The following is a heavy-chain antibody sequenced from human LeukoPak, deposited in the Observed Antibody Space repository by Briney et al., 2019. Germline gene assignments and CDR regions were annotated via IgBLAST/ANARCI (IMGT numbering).Heavy chain of an antibody. J-gene: IGHJ4*02. CDR2: ISWNSGSI. D-gene: IGHD4-17*01. CDR3: AKDSSLYGDYDHFDY. V-gene: IGHV3-9*01. Sequence: GGSLRLSCAASGFTFDDYAMHWVRQAPGKGLEWVSGISWNSGSIGYADSVKGRFTISRDNAKNSLYLQMNSLRAEDTALYYCAKDSSLYGDYDHFDYWGQGTLVTVSS. CDR1: GFTFDDYA.